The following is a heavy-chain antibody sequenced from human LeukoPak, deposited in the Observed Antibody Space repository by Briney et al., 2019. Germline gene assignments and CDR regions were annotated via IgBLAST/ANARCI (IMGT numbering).Heavy chain of an antibody. J-gene: IGHJ4*02. D-gene: IGHD1-26*01. Sequence: ASVKVSCKASGYTFSKYGIIWVRQAPGQGLEWMGWTSSNGKTNFAQKFQGRLTMATDTSTSTAYMDLWSLRPDDTALYYCARTRAVSWWDGEVFDFWGQGTLVTVSS. V-gene: IGHV1-18*01. CDR3: ARTRAVSWWDGEVFDF. CDR2: TSSNGKT. CDR1: GYTFSKYG.